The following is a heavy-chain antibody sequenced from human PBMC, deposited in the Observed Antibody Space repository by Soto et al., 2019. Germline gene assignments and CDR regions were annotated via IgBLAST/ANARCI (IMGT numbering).Heavy chain of an antibody. CDR2: IYYSGST. CDR3: ARVGHCGGDCSFPDY. V-gene: IGHV4-59*01. Sequence: SETLSLTCTVSGGSISSYFWSWIRQPPGKGLEWIGYIYYSGSTNYNPSLKSRVTISVDTSKNQLSLKLSSVTAADTALYYCARVGHCGGDCSFPDYWGQGTLVTVSS. CDR1: GGSISSYF. J-gene: IGHJ4*02. D-gene: IGHD2-21*02.